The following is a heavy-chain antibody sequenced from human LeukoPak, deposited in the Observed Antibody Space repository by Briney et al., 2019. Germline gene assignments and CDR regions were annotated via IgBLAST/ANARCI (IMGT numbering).Heavy chain of an antibody. CDR1: GGTFSSYA. CDR2: IIPIFGTA. J-gene: IGHJ5*02. Sequence: ASVKVSCKASGGTFSSYAISWVRQAPGQGLEWMGGIIPIFGTANYAQKFQGRVTITADESTSTAYMELSSLRSEDTAVYYCARESNFDCSGGSCNPGDNWFDPWGQGTLVTVSS. CDR3: ARESNFDCSGGSCNPGDNWFDP. D-gene: IGHD2-15*01. V-gene: IGHV1-69*13.